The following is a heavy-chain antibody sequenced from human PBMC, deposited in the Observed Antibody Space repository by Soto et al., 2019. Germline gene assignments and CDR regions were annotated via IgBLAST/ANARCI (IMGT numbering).Heavy chain of an antibody. V-gene: IGHV4-34*01. J-gene: IGHJ4*02. CDR2: INHSGST. CDR3: ATRTGTRVGY. Sequence: SETLSLTCAVYGGSFSGYYWSWIRQPPGKGLEWIGEINHSGSTNYNPSLKSRVTISVDTSKNQFSLKLSSVTAADTAVYYCATRTGTRVGYWGQGTLVTVSS. CDR1: GGSFSGYY. D-gene: IGHD1-7*01.